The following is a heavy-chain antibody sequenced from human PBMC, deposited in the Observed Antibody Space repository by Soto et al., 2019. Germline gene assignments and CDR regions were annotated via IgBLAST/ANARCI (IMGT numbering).Heavy chain of an antibody. Sequence: QVQLQESGPGLVKPSQTLSLTCTVSGGSINSGGYCWSWIRQQPGKGLDWIGCISYGGSSPYNPSLMSLVTISVDTSKNQFSLNLTSVTAADTAVYYCSRGILVWGQGALITVSS. V-gene: IGHV4-31*01. CDR3: SRGILV. D-gene: IGHD5-18*01. J-gene: IGHJ4*02. CDR2: ISYGGSS. CDR1: GGSINSGGYC.